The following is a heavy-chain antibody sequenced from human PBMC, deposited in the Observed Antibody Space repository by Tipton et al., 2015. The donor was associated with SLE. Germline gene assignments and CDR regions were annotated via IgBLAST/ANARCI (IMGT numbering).Heavy chain of an antibody. V-gene: IGHV4-30-4*01. D-gene: IGHD3-16*01. J-gene: IGHJ5*02. CDR1: GGSISSGDYY. CDR3: ARGGGFDP. Sequence: TLSLTCDVSGGSISSGDYYWSWIRQPPGKGLEWIGYIDYSGSTYYNPSLKSRVIISVDTSKNQFSLKLSSVTAADTAVYYCARGGGFDPWGQGTLVTVSS. CDR2: IDYSGST.